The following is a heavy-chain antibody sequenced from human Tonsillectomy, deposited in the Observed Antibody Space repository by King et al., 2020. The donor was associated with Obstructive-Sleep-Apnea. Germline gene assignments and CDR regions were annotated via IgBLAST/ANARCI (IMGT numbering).Heavy chain of an antibody. CDR1: GGSISSGGYY. J-gene: IGHJ4*02. CDR3: ARSVAVTYFDY. V-gene: IGHV4-31*03. D-gene: IGHD6-19*01. CDR2: IYYIGNT. Sequence: VQLQESGPGLVKPSQTLSLTCSVSGGSISSGGYYWSWIRQHPGKGLERIGYIYYIGNTYYNPSLKSRVTISVDTSKNQFSLKLSSVTTADTAVYYCARSVAVTYFDYWGQGTLVTVSS.